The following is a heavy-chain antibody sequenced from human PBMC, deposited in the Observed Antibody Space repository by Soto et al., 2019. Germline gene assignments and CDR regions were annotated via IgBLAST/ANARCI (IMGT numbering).Heavy chain of an antibody. CDR1: GYTFTSYG. Sequence: QVQLVQSGAEVKKPGASVRVPCKAYGYTFTSYGISWVRQAPGQGLEWMGWISAYNGNTNYAQKLQGRVTMTTDTSTSTAYMELRSLRSDDTAVYYCARDTVNGRLMVYAIPDYWGQGTLVTVSS. CDR3: ARDTVNGRLMVYAIPDY. V-gene: IGHV1-18*01. J-gene: IGHJ4*02. D-gene: IGHD2-8*01. CDR2: ISAYNGNT.